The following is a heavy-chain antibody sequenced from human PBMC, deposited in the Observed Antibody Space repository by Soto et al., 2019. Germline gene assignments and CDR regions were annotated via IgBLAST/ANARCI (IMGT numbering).Heavy chain of an antibody. CDR3: TTDDRYCSSSICYIDYYYMDV. CDR1: GFTFSNAW. CDR2: IKSKTDGGTT. J-gene: IGHJ6*03. D-gene: IGHD2-2*02. V-gene: IGHV3-15*01. Sequence: EVQLVESGGGLVKPGGSLRLSCAASGFTFSNAWMSWVRQAPGKGLEWVGRIKSKTDGGTTDYAAPVKGRLTISRDDSKNTLYLQINSLKTEDTAVDYCTTDDRYCSSSICYIDYYYMDVWGKGTTVTVSS.